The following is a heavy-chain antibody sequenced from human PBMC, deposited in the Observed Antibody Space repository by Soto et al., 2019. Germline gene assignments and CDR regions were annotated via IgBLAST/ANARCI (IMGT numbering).Heavy chain of an antibody. CDR3: ARVPLNMEWFDP. J-gene: IGHJ5*02. CDR1: GASITSGGPY. V-gene: IGHV4-31*03. Sequence: SETLSLTCSVSGASITSGGPYLTWVRQSPGKGLDWIGYVSHTGNRYLNPSLRSRITISLDTPNNQFSLRLTSVTAADTAVYYVARVPLNMEWFDPWCQGLLVTASS. D-gene: IGHD3-10*01. CDR2: VSHTGNR.